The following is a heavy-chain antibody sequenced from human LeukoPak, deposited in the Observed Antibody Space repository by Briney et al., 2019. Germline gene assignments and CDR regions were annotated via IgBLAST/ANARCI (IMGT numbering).Heavy chain of an antibody. D-gene: IGHD3-22*01. CDR1: GFTFSYAW. Sequence: GGSLRLSCAASGFTFSYAWMSWVRQAPGKGLEWVSVIYTGGNTYYADSVKGRFTISRDNAKNSLYLQMNSLRGEDTAVYYCARNYYQDYYYYGMDVWGQGTTVTVSS. V-gene: IGHV3-66*01. J-gene: IGHJ6*02. CDR3: ARNYYQDYYYYGMDV. CDR2: IYTGGNT.